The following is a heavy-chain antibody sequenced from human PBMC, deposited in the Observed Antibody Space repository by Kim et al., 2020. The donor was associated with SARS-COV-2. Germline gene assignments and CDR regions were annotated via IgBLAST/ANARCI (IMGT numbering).Heavy chain of an antibody. J-gene: IGHJ4*02. V-gene: IGHV4-34*01. CDR3: AIYCSGGSCSPGSFDY. Sequence: SLKSRVTISVDTSKNQFSLKLSSVTAADTAGYYCAIYCSGGSCSPGSFDYWGQGTLVTVSS. D-gene: IGHD2-15*01.